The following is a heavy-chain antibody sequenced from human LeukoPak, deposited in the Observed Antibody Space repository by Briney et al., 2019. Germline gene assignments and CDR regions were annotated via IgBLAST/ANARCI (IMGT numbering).Heavy chain of an antibody. V-gene: IGHV4-34*01. CDR1: GGSFSGYY. J-gene: IGHJ4*02. CDR3: ATPHYDSSGYYNY. CDR2: MNHSGST. Sequence: SETLSLTCAVYGGSFSGYYWSWVSQPPGKGVEWVGEMNHSGSTNYNPSLKSGETISEDKSKNHFSLKLSSVTAADTAVYYCATPHYDSSGYYNYWGQGTLVTVSS. D-gene: IGHD3-22*01.